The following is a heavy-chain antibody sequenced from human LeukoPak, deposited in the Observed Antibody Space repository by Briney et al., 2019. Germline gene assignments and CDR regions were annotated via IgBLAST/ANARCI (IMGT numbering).Heavy chain of an antibody. V-gene: IGHV4-59*01. J-gene: IGHJ4*02. D-gene: IGHD6-25*01. Sequence: SETLSLTCTVSGDSLNSYYWSWIRQPPGEGLQWIGYIFYGGSSNYNASLRSRVAISVDTSKNQFSLKLTSVTAADTAVYYCAGRAARFFDYWGQGILVTVSS. CDR1: GDSLNSYY. CDR3: AGRAARFFDY. CDR2: IFYGGSS.